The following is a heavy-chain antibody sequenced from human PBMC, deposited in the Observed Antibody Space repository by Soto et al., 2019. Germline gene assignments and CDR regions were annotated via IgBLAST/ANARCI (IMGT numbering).Heavy chain of an antibody. Sequence: QVQLVESGGGVVQPGRSLRLSCAASGFTFSSYAMHWVRQAPGKGLEWVAVISYDGSNKYYADSVKGRFTISRDNSKNTLYLQMNSLRAEDTAVYYCAREGNDYGDYLFSFDYRGQGTLVTVSS. CDR3: AREGNDYGDYLFSFDY. D-gene: IGHD4-17*01. J-gene: IGHJ4*02. V-gene: IGHV3-30-3*01. CDR2: ISYDGSNK. CDR1: GFTFSSYA.